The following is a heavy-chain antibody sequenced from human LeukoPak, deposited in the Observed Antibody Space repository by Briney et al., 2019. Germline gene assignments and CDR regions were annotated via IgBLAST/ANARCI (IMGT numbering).Heavy chain of an antibody. J-gene: IGHJ6*03. Sequence: SVKASCKASGGTFSSYAISWVRQAPGQGLEWMGGIIPIFGTANYAQKFQGRVTITTDESTSTAYMELSSLRSEDTAVYYCARGGQQLAYYYYMDVWGKGTTVTVSS. CDR3: ARGGQQLAYYYYMDV. CDR1: GGTFSSYA. D-gene: IGHD6-13*01. V-gene: IGHV1-69*05. CDR2: IIPIFGTA.